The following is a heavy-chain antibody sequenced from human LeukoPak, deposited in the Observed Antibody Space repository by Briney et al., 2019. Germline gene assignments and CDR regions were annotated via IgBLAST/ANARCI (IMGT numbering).Heavy chain of an antibody. D-gene: IGHD3-22*01. J-gene: IGHJ4*02. CDR1: GFSLNTRGVG. Sequence: SGPTLVNPPQTLTLTCTFSGFSLNTRGVGVGWIRQPPGRALEWLAIIYWDDDRRYSPSLKSRLTITKDTSKNQVVLTMTNMDPVDTATYFCAHRKNYYDSSVFDNWGQGTLVTVSS. V-gene: IGHV2-5*02. CDR3: AHRKNYYDSSVFDN. CDR2: IYWDDDR.